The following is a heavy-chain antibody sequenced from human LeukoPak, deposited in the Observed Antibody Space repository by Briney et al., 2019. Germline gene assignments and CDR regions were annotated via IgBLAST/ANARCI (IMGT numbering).Heavy chain of an antibody. Sequence: ASVKVSCKVSGYTLTELSMHWVRQAPGKGLEWMGGFDPEDGETIYAQKFQGRVTMTEDTPTDTAYMELSSLRSEDTAVYYCATSGVWSGYYKDYYFDYWGQGTLVTVSS. CDR3: ATSGVWSGYYKDYYFDY. CDR2: FDPEDGET. D-gene: IGHD3-3*01. V-gene: IGHV1-24*01. CDR1: GYTLTELS. J-gene: IGHJ4*02.